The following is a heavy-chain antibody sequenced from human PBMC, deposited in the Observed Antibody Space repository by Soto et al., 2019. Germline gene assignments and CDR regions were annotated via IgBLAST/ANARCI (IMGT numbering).Heavy chain of an antibody. J-gene: IGHJ4*02. Sequence: EVQLVESGGGLVQPGGSLRLSCAASGFTFSIYWMHWVRQAPGKGLVWVSRMNMDGSRTSYADFAKDRFTISRDDAKSTVYLQMSNLRAEDTAVYYCVRGDGDRYDGHGYLGRHWGQGTLVTVSS. CDR3: VRGDGDRYDGHGYLGRH. CDR1: GFTFSIYW. D-gene: IGHD3-22*01. V-gene: IGHV3-74*01. CDR2: MNMDGSRT.